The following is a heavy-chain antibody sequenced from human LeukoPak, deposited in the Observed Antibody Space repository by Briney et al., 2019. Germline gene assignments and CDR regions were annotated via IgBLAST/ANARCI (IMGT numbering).Heavy chain of an antibody. D-gene: IGHD6-19*01. CDR1: GGSFSGYY. V-gene: IGHV4-34*01. CDR2: INHSGST. Sequence: SETLSLTCAVYGGSFSGYYWSWIRQPPGKGLEWIGEINHSGSTNYNPSLKSRVTISVDTSKNQFSLKLSSVTAADTAVYYCARDQWLLHWFDPWGQGTLVSVSS. J-gene: IGHJ5*02. CDR3: ARDQWLLHWFDP.